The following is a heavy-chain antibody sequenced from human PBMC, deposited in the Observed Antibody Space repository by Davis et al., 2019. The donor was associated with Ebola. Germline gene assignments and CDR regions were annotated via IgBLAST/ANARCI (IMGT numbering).Heavy chain of an antibody. J-gene: IGHJ3*02. V-gene: IGHV3-30-3*01. CDR1: GFTFSSYA. D-gene: IGHD2-15*01. CDR2: ISYDGSNK. CDR3: ARGGERGDIVVVVAYAFDI. Sequence: GGSLRLSCAASGFTFSSYAMHWVRQAPGKGLEWVAVISYDGSNKYYADSVKGRFTISRDNSKNTLYLQMNSLRAEDTAVYYCARGGERGDIVVVVAYAFDIWGQGTMVTVSS.